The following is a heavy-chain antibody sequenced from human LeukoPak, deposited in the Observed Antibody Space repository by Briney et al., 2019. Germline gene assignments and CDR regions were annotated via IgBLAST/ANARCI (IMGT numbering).Heavy chain of an antibody. CDR2: IYYRGST. CDR1: GGSISSYY. J-gene: IGHJ4*02. Sequence: SETLSLTCTVSGGSISSYYWSWIRQPPGRGLEWIGYIYYRGSTNYNPSLKSRVTISVDTSKNQFSLKLSSVTAADTAVYYCARSTAAPYYFDYWGQGTLVTVSS. CDR3: ARSTAAPYYFDY. V-gene: IGHV4-59*01. D-gene: IGHD2-21*02.